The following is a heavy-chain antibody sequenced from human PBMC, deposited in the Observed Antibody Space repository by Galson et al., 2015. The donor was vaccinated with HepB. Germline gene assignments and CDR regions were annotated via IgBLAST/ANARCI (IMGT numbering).Heavy chain of an antibody. CDR3: AREKRRADWYFDL. CDR1: GFTFRSYP. CDR2: ISLDGSNN. V-gene: IGHV3-30*04. Sequence: SLRLSCAASGFTFRSYPMHWVRQAPGKGLEWVAVISLDGSNNYYPDSVKGRFTISRDNSKDTLYLQMNNLRGEDTALYYCAREKRRADWYFDLWGRGTLVTVSS. D-gene: IGHD6-25*01. J-gene: IGHJ2*01.